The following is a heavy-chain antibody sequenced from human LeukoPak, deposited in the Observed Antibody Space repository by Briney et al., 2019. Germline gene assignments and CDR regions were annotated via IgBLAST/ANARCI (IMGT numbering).Heavy chain of an antibody. V-gene: IGHV4-59*08. CDR1: GGSISSYY. J-gene: IGHJ4*02. Sequence: KASETLSLTCTVSGGSISSYYWSWIRQPPGKGLEWIGYIYYSGSTNYNPSLKSRVTISVDTSKNQFSLKLSSVTAADTAVYYCARVGVVVVPAATYYFDYWGQGTLVTVSS. CDR2: IYYSGST. D-gene: IGHD2-2*01. CDR3: ARVGVVVVPAATYYFDY.